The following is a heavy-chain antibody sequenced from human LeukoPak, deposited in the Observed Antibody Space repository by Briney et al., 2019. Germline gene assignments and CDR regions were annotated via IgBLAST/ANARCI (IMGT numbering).Heavy chain of an antibody. CDR2: INPNSGGT. CDR1: GYTFTGYY. D-gene: IGHD2-15*01. CDR3: ASFLGYCSGGSCYLEY. V-gene: IGHV1-2*02. Sequence: GASVKVSCKASGYTFTGYYMHWVRQAPGQGLEWMGWINPNSGGTNYAQKFQGRVTTTRDTSISTAYMELSRLRSDDTAVYYCASFLGYCSGGSCYLEYWGQGTLVTVSS. J-gene: IGHJ4*02.